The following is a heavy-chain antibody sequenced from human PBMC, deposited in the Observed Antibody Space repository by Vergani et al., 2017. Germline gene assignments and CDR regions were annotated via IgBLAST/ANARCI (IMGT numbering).Heavy chain of an antibody. CDR1: GSTVSGNY. V-gene: IGHV3-66*02. D-gene: IGHD1-1*01. CDR2: IYSGDET. Sequence: ELQLVESGGGLVQPGGSLRLSCAASGSTVSGNYMTWVRQAPGKGLEWVSHIYSGDETYYADSVKGRVTISRDTSKNTLHLQINNLRVEDTAVYYCATKSXGTPGCQRGYFREWGQGTLVTVSS. CDR3: ATKSXGTPGCQRGYFRE. J-gene: IGHJ1*01.